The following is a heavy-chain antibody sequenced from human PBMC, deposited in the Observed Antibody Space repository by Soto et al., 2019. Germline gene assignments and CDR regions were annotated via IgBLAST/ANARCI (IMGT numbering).Heavy chain of an antibody. J-gene: IGHJ4*02. Sequence: SETLSLTCTVSGGSISSSSYYWGWIRQPPGKGLEWIGSIYYSGSTYYNPSLKSRVTISVDTSKNQFSLKLSSVTAADTAVYYCARQGIQETTGTSLYYFDYWGQGTLVTVSS. CDR1: GGSISSSSYY. CDR3: ARQGIQETTGTSLYYFDY. V-gene: IGHV4-39*01. CDR2: IYYSGST. D-gene: IGHD1-1*01.